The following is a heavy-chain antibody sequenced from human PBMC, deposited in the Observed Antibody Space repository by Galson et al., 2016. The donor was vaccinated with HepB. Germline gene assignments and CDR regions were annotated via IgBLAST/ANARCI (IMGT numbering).Heavy chain of an antibody. D-gene: IGHD3-10*01. Sequence: SLRLSCAASGFTFSTSGIHWVRQAPGKGLEWVAVISYDGSNKFYADSVKGRFTISRDNSKKTLYLQMNSLRAEDTALYYCAKDKGSGSYYNEPIPRYFAMDVWGQGTTVTVSS. CDR1: GFTFSTSG. CDR2: ISYDGSNK. V-gene: IGHV3-30*18. CDR3: AKDKGSGSYYNEPIPRYFAMDV. J-gene: IGHJ6*02.